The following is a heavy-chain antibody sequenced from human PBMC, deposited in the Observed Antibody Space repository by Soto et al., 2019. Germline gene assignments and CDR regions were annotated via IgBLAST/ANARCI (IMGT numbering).Heavy chain of an antibody. CDR2: LSAYNGDT. Sequence: QVQLVQSGAEVKKPGASVRVSCKTSGYTFINYGITWVRQAPGQGLEWMGWLSAYNGDTSSSEKLQDRFTMTTDTSTNTVYMDLRSLTSDDTAVYYCARWSAIVGGAEALDVWGQEKMVIVSS. CDR1: GYTFINYG. D-gene: IGHD1-26*01. V-gene: IGHV1-18*01. J-gene: IGHJ3*01. CDR3: ARWSAIVGGAEALDV.